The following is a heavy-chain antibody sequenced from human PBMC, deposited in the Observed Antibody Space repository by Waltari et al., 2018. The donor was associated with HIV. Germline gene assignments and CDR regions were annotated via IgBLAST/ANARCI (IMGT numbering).Heavy chain of an antibody. Sequence: EVQLVESGGGLVQPGGSLSISCAASGFIVSNYWLNWVRKAPGKGLEWLANINQDGSEKYYVDSVKGRFTISRDNAKNSLYLQMNNLRAEDTAVYYCAGEMPTVIGDAFDIWGQGTMVTISS. CDR2: INQDGSEK. CDR1: GFIVSNYW. J-gene: IGHJ3*02. CDR3: AGEMPTVIGDAFDI. D-gene: IGHD3-16*02. V-gene: IGHV3-7*01.